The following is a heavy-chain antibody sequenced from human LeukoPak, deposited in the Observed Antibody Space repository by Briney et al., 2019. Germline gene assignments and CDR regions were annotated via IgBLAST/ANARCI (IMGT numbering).Heavy chain of an antibody. CDR1: GFTFNRCG. CDR3: VKGSGANDYGMDT. D-gene: IGHD3-10*01. Sequence: GGSLRLSCAASGFTFNRCGMHWVRQAPGKGLEWVAVIVYDGSHQYYTDSVKGRFTISRDNSKNTVFLQMDSLRAEDTGVYYCVKGSGANDYGMDTWGQGTTVTVPS. V-gene: IGHV3-30*18. CDR2: IVYDGSHQ. J-gene: IGHJ6*02.